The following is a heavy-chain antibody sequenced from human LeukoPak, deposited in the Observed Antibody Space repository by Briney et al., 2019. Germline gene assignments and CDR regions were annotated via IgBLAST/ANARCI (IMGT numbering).Heavy chain of an antibody. CDR3: ARGRRGIGGDLIYGMDV. D-gene: IGHD2-21*02. CDR2: INHSGST. CDR1: GGSFSGYY. V-gene: IGHV4-34*01. J-gene: IGHJ6*04. Sequence: SETLSLTCAVYGGSFSGYYWSWIRQPPGKGLEWIGEINHSGSTNYNPSLTSRVTISVDTSKNQFSLKLSSVTAADTAVYYCARGRRGIGGDLIYGMDVWGKGTTVTVSS.